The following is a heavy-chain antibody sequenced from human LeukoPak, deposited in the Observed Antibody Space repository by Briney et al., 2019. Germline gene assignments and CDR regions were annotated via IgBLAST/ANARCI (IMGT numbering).Heavy chain of an antibody. Sequence: GESLKISCKGSGYSFSSYWIGWVRQMPGKGLEWMGIIYPGDSDTRYSPSFQGQVTISAGKSISTAYLQWSSLKASDTAMYYCARRSYAAEYWFDPWGQGTLVTVSS. J-gene: IGHJ5*02. CDR2: IYPGDSDT. CDR3: ARRSYAAEYWFDP. CDR1: GYSFSSYW. V-gene: IGHV5-51*01. D-gene: IGHD6-13*01.